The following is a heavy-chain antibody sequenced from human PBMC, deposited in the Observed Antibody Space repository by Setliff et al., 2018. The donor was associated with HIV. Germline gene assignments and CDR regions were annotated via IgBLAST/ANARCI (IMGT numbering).Heavy chain of an antibody. J-gene: IGHJ4*02. CDR1: GGSMSSGDYY. CDR2: IYYSGST. Sequence: SETLSLTCTVSGGSMSSGDYYWSWVRQHPGKGLEWIGYIYYSGSTYYNPSLKSRVSLSVDTSKNQFSLRLSSMTAADTALYCCARASKQDLLWFGFFDYWGQGTLVTVSS. D-gene: IGHD3-10*01. V-gene: IGHV4-31*03. CDR3: ARASKQDLLWFGFFDY.